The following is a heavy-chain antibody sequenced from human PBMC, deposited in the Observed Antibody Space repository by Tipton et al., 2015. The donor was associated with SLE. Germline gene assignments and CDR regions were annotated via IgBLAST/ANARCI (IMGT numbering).Heavy chain of an antibody. V-gene: IGHV4-39*07. D-gene: IGHD5-24*01. Sequence: TLSLTCSVSGASISGSTSYWGWIRQSPGKGLEWIGSIHYSGSTNDNPSLKSRATISVDRSKNQFSLRLTSVTAADTAVYYCARAEMTTEGSVFYFYVDVWGKGTTVTVSS. J-gene: IGHJ6*03. CDR3: ARAEMTTEGSVFYFYVDV. CDR2: IHYSGST. CDR1: GASISGSTSY.